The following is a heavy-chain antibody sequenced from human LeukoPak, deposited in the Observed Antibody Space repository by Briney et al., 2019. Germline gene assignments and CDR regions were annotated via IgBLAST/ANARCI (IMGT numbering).Heavy chain of an antibody. J-gene: IGHJ4*02. CDR1: GFTFSSYG. CDR3: AKAVSRGGSFDY. D-gene: IGHD5-12*01. Sequence: GRSLRLSCAASGFTFSSYGMHWVRQAPGKGLEWVAVIWYDGSNKYYADSVKGRFTISRDNSKNTLYLQMNSLRAEDTALYYCAKAVSRGGSFDYWGQGTLVTVSS. V-gene: IGHV3-33*06. CDR2: IWYDGSNK.